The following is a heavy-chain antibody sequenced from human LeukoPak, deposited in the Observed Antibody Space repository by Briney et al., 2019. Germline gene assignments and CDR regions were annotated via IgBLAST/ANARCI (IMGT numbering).Heavy chain of an antibody. CDR2: INPNSGDP. CDR3: ARERDRSGSYFDY. Sequence: ASVKVSCKTSGYTFTGYYMHWVRQAPGQGLDWMGWINPNSGDPKYAQKFQGRVTMTRDTSISTAYMQLTSLGSDDTAIYYCARERDRSGSYFDYWGQGTLVTVSS. V-gene: IGHV1-2*02. D-gene: IGHD1-26*01. J-gene: IGHJ4*02. CDR1: GYTFTGYY.